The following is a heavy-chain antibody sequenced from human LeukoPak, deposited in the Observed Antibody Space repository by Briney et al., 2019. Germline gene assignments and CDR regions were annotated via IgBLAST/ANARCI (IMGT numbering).Heavy chain of an antibody. Sequence: GESLKISCKDSGYTLTNYWISLVRQMPGKGLGWVGRIDPRESYTNYGPSFQGHVTISADKSISTAYLQWSRLKASDTAIYYCARHNNAHDNLLDPWGQGTLVTVSS. V-gene: IGHV5-10-1*01. CDR2: IDPRESYT. J-gene: IGHJ5*02. D-gene: IGHD2-2*01. CDR3: ARHNNAHDNLLDP. CDR1: GYTLTNYW.